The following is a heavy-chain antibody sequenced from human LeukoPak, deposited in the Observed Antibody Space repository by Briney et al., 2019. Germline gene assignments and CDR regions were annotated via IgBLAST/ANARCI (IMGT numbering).Heavy chain of an antibody. CDR1: GGSISSYY. D-gene: IGHD5-18*01. CDR2: IYYSGST. V-gene: IGHV4-59*01. CDR3: AREVDTAIMDV. Sequence: SETLSLTCTVSGGSISSYYWSWIRQPPGKGLEWIGYIYYSGSTNYNPSLKSRVTISVDTSKNQFSLKLSSVTAADTAVYYCAREVDTAIMDVWGQGTTVTVSS. J-gene: IGHJ6*02.